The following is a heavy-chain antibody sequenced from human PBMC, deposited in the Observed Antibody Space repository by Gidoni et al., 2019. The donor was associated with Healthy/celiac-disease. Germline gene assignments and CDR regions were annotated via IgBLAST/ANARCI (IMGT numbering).Heavy chain of an antibody. CDR3: AGEGDGMDV. CDR1: GYTFTYRY. CDR2: ITPFNGNT. D-gene: IGHD3-10*01. V-gene: IGHV1-45*02. Sequence: QMQLVQSGAEVKKTGSSVKVSCKASGYTFTYRYLHWVRQAPGQALEWMGWITPFNGNTNYEQKFQDRVTITRDRSMSTAYMELSSLRSEDTAMYYCAGEGDGMDVWGQGTTVTVSS. J-gene: IGHJ6*02.